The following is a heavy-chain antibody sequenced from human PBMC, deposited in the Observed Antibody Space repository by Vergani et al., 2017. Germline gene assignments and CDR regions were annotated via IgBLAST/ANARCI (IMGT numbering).Heavy chain of an antibody. CDR1: GGTFSSYA. D-gene: IGHD3-9*01. J-gene: IGHJ5*02. CDR3: ARAKVYYDLLTGYYKGEYNWFDP. CDR2: IIPIFGTA. Sequence: QVQLVQSGAEVKKPGSSVKVSCKASGGTFSSYAISWVRQAPGQGLEWMGGIIPIFGTANYAQKFQGRVTITADESTSTAYIELSSLRSEDTAVYSCARAKVYYDLLTGYYKGEYNWFDPWGQGSLVTVSS. V-gene: IGHV1-69*01.